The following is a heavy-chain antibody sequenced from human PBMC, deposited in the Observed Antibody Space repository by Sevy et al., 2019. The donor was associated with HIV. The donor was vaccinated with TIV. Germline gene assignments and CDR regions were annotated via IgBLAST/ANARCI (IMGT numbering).Heavy chain of an antibody. CDR1: GYSFTNYW. V-gene: IGHV5-51*01. CDR3: ARFYDSSGHFPSDY. CDR2: IYPGDSET. Sequence: HGESLKISCKGSGYSFTNYWIAWVRQMPGKGLEWMGIIYPGDSETRYSPSFQGQVTISADKSISTAYLHWSSLKASDTAMYYCARFYDSSGHFPSDYWGQGTLVTVSS. J-gene: IGHJ4*02. D-gene: IGHD3-22*01.